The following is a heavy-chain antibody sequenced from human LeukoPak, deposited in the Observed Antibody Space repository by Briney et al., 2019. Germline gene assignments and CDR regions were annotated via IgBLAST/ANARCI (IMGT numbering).Heavy chain of an antibody. J-gene: IGHJ3*02. D-gene: IGHD3-3*01. Sequence: GRSLRLSCAASGFTFSSYGMHWVRQAPGKGLEWVAVISYDGSNKYYADSVKGRFTISRDNSKNTLYLQMNSLRAEDTAVYYCARGFGVAKYTNDAFDIWGQGTMVTVSS. V-gene: IGHV3-30*03. CDR1: GFTFSSYG. CDR3: ARGFGVAKYTNDAFDI. CDR2: ISYDGSNK.